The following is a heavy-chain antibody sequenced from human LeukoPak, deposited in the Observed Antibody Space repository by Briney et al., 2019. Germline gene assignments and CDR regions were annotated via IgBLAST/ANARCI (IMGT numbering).Heavy chain of an antibody. J-gene: IGHJ5*02. CDR2: FDPEDGET. D-gene: IGHD1-26*01. Sequence: GASVKVSCKASGGTFSSYAISWVRQAPGKGLEWMGGFDPEDGETIYAQKFQGRVTMTEDTSTDTAYMELSSLRSEDTAVYYCATGLDSYSGLPWGQGTLVTVSS. V-gene: IGHV1-24*01. CDR3: ATGLDSYSGLP. CDR1: GGTFSSYA.